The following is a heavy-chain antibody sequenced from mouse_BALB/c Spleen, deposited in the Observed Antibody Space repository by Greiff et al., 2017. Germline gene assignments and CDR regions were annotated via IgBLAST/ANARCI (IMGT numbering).Heavy chain of an antibody. Sequence: EVQLQQSGAELVKPGASVKLSCTASGFNITDTYMHWVKQRPEQGLEWIGRIDPANGNTKYDPKFQGKATITADTSSNTAYLQLSSLTSEDTAVYYCARSRYGKGYAMDYWGQGTSVTVSS. CDR1: GFNITDTY. CDR3: ARSRYGKGYAMDY. V-gene: IGHV14-3*02. J-gene: IGHJ4*01. D-gene: IGHD2-1*01. CDR2: IDPANGNT.